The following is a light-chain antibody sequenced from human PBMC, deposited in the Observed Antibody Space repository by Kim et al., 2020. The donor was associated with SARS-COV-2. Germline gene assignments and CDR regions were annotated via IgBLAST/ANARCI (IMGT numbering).Light chain of an antibody. V-gene: IGKV1-12*01. Sequence: DIQMTQSPSSVSASVGHRVTISCRASQGISTYLAWYQQLPGKDPKLVISAASNLQGGVPSWFSGSGSGTDFTLTSSSLQPEDFATYYCQQSNSFPITFGQGTRLEIK. CDR1: QGISTY. J-gene: IGKJ5*01. CDR3: QQSNSFPIT. CDR2: AAS.